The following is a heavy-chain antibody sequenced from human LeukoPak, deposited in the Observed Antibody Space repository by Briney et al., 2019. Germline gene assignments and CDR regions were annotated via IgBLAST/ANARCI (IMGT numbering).Heavy chain of an antibody. CDR2: IWYDGSNK. D-gene: IGHD1-7*01. J-gene: IGHJ4*02. Sequence: GGSLRLSCAASGFTFSSYGMHWVRQAPGKGLEWVAVIWYDGSNKYYADSVKGRFTISRDNSKNTLYLQMNSLRAEDTAVYYCAKDKELGITGTTFYFDYWGQGTLVTVSP. V-gene: IGHV3-33*06. CDR1: GFTFSSYG. CDR3: AKDKELGITGTTFYFDY.